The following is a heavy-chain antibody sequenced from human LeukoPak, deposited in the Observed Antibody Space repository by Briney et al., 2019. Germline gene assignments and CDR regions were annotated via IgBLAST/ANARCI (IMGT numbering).Heavy chain of an antibody. CDR3: ARLYYYDSSGFPSFDY. CDR2: IIPILGIA. D-gene: IGHD3-22*01. CDR1: GGTFSSCA. Sequence: ASVKVSCKASGGTFSSCAISWVRQAPGQGLEWMGRIIPILGIANYAQKFQGRVTITADKSTSTAYMELSSLRSVDTAVYYCARLYYYDSSGFPSFDYWGQGTLVTVSS. J-gene: IGHJ4*02. V-gene: IGHV1-69*04.